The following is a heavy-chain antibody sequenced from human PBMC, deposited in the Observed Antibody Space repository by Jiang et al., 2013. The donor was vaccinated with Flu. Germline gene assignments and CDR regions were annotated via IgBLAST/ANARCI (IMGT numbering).Heavy chain of an antibody. V-gene: IGHV1-2*02. Sequence: TNYAQKFQGRVTMTRDTSISTVYMELSRLRSDDTAVYYCARLPRPSTVMDYWGQGTLVTVSS. J-gene: IGHJ4*02. CDR3: ARLPRPSTVMDY. D-gene: IGHD4-17*01. CDR2: T.